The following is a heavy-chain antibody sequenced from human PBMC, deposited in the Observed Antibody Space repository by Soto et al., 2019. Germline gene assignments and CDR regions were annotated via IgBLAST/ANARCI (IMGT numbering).Heavy chain of an antibody. CDR3: AREIAALAFFDH. J-gene: IGHJ4*02. CDR1: GGSISSYY. CDR2: IHYSGST. V-gene: IGHV4-59*01. Sequence: LETLSLTCTVSGGSISSYYWSWIRQPPGKGLEWIGYIHYSGSTNYNPSLKSRVTISVDTSKNQFSLKLSSVTAADTAVYYCAREIAALAFFDHWGQGTLVTVSS. D-gene: IGHD6-13*01.